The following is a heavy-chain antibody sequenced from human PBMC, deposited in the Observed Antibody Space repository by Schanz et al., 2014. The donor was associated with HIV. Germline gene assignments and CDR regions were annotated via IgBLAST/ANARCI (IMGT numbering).Heavy chain of an antibody. V-gene: IGHV3-23*04. CDR3: ARDKGNWNDAGNYYYAMDV. CDR1: GFTFSTDA. D-gene: IGHD1-20*01. CDR2: ISGNGVYT. Sequence: EVQLVESGGDWVQPGGSLRLSCEASGFTFSTDAINWVRQAPGRGLDWVSAISGNGVYTFYADSVKGRFTTSRDNSKNTLYLQMNSLRAEDTAVYYCARDKGNWNDAGNYYYAMDVWGQGTTVTVSS. J-gene: IGHJ6*02.